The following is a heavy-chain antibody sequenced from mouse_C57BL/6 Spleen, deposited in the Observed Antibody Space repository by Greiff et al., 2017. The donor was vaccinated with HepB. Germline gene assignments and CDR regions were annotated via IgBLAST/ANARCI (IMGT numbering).Heavy chain of an antibody. J-gene: IGHJ4*01. CDR3: TRAYDYDPMDY. V-gene: IGHV5-9-1*02. D-gene: IGHD2-4*01. CDR2: ISSGGDYI. Sequence: EVQLQESGEGLVKPGGSLKLSCAASGSTFSSYAMSWVRQTPEKRLEWVAYISSGGDYIYYADTVKGRFTISRYNARNTLYLQMSSLQSEYTAMYYCTRAYDYDPMDYWGQGTSVTVSS. CDR1: GSTFSSYA.